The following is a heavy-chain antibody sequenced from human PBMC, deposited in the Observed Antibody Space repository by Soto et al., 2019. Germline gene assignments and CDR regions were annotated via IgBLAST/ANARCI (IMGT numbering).Heavy chain of an antibody. CDR1: GFTFSDYA. J-gene: IGHJ4*02. CDR3: AKGGRQWLVTSDFNY. D-gene: IGHD6-19*01. CDR2: VSHDGRNT. V-gene: IGHV3-30*18. Sequence: VQLVESGGGVVQPGRSLRLSCAASGFTFSDYAMHWVRQAPGKGLEWVAVVSHDGRNTHYADSVKGRVTISRDSSKNTVSVEVASLRAEDTAGYYCAKGGRQWLVTSDFNYGGQGALVTVSS.